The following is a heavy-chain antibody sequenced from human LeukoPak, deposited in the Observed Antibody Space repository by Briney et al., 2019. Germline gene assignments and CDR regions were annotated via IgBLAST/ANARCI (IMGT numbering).Heavy chain of an antibody. J-gene: IGHJ4*02. CDR2: ISNDGSYE. CDR1: GLIFSGYE. D-gene: IGHD2-2*01. CDR3: AKGPFGSCSSPSCYFFDY. Sequence: PGGSLRVACAASGLIFSGYEMHWIRQAPGKGLEGVAVISNDGSYEDYADSVKGRFTISRDNPRNTLYLQMNSLRPEDTALYYCAKGPFGSCSSPSCYFFDYWGQGTLVTVSA. V-gene: IGHV3-30*04.